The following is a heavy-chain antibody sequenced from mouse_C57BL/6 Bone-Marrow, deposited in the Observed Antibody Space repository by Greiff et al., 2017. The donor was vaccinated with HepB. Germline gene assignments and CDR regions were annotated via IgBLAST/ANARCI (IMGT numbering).Heavy chain of an antibody. V-gene: IGHV5-16*01. Sequence: EVQLVESEGGLVQPGSSMKLSCTASGFTFSDYYMAWVRQVPEKGLEWVANINYDGSSTYYLDSLKSRFIISRDNAKNILYLQMSRLKSEDTATYYCARYYYGVDDWGQGTTLTVSS. CDR3: ARYYYGVDD. CDR1: GFTFSDYY. D-gene: IGHD1-1*01. J-gene: IGHJ2*01. CDR2: INYDGSST.